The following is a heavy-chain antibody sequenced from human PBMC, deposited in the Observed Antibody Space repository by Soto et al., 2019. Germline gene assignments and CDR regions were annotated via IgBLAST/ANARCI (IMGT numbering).Heavy chain of an antibody. D-gene: IGHD6-19*01. V-gene: IGHV1-18*01. CDR2: LNGYNGNT. Sequence: ASVKVSCKASGYTFTTYGISWVRQAPGQGLEWMGWLNGYNGNTDYPQKLQGRVTMTTDTSTSTAYMELRSLRSDDTAVYYCAREGSAPYYYYGMDVWGQGTTVTVSS. CDR1: GYTFTTYG. CDR3: AREGSAPYYYYGMDV. J-gene: IGHJ6*02.